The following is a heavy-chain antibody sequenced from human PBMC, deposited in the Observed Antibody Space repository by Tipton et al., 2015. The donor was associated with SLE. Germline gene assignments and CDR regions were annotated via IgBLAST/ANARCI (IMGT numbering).Heavy chain of an antibody. Sequence: SLRLSCAASGFTFSSYAMHWVRQAPGKGLEWVAVISYDGSNKYYADSVKGRFTISRDNSKNTLYLQMNSLRAEDTAVYYCARDSWVSSSAGLDSWGQEPLLTVSS. CDR1: GFTFSSYA. J-gene: IGHJ5*01. D-gene: IGHD6-6*01. CDR3: ARDSWVSSSAGLDS. CDR2: ISYDGSNK. V-gene: IGHV3-30*04.